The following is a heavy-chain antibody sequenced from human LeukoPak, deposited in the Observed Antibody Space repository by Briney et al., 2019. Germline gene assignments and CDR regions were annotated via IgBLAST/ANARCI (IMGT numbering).Heavy chain of an antibody. Sequence: SETLSLTCAVYGGSFSGYYWSWIRQPPGKGLEWIGEINHSGSTYYNPSLKSRVTISVDTSKNQFSLKLSSVTAADTAVYYCARDEGYYYDSSGYSDWGQGTLVTVSS. D-gene: IGHD3-22*01. J-gene: IGHJ4*02. CDR2: INHSGST. V-gene: IGHV4-34*01. CDR3: ARDEGYYYDSSGYSD. CDR1: GGSFSGYY.